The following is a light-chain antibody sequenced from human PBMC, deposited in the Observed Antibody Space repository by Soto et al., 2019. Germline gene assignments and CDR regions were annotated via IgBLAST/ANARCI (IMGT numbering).Light chain of an antibody. CDR3: QQYHTYST. CDR2: DVS. V-gene: IGKV1-5*01. CDR1: QAISGW. J-gene: IGKJ1*01. Sequence: DIQMTQSPSTLSASVGDSVSITCRASQAISGWLAWYQQKPGKAPDLLIFDVSISESGVPSRFSGSGSGREYTRTISSLQLDDYATYFCQQYHTYSTFGQGTKVEVK.